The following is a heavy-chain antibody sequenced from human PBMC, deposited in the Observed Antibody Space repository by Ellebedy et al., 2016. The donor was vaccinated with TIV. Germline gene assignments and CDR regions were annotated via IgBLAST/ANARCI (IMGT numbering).Heavy chain of an antibody. D-gene: IGHD2-21*01. J-gene: IGHJ5*02. Sequence: GESLKISCAASGFTFSSYAMSWVRQAPGKGLEWVAVISYDGSNKYYADSVKGRFTISRDNSKNTLYLQMNSLRAEDTAVYYCAKGRGAITYCFDPWGQGTLVTVSS. CDR1: GFTFSSYA. CDR3: AKGRGAITYCFDP. V-gene: IGHV3-30*18. CDR2: ISYDGSNK.